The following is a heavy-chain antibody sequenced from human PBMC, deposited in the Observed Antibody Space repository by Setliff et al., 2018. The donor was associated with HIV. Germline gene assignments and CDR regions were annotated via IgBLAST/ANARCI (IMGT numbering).Heavy chain of an antibody. D-gene: IGHD1-26*01. Sequence: PSETLSLTCTVSRGSISRYYWSWIRQPPGKGLEWIGYIYYTGTTKYNPSLKSRVTISVDTSKNQFSLKLSSVTAADTAVYYCARGLIVGATTGYYYYYMDVWGKGTTVTVSS. CDR3: ARGLIVGATTGYYYYYMDV. CDR1: RGSISRYY. J-gene: IGHJ6*03. V-gene: IGHV4-59*08. CDR2: IYYTGTT.